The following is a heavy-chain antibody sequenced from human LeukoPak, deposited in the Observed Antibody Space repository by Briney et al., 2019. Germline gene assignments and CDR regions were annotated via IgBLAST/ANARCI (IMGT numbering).Heavy chain of an antibody. CDR2: IYTSEST. D-gene: IGHD6-19*01. CDR1: GGSISSYY. J-gene: IGHJ4*02. CDR3: ARDGAVAGFDY. Sequence: SETLSLTCTVSGGSISSYYWSWIRQPAGKGLEWIGRIYTSESTNYNPSIKSRVTMSVDTSKTQFSLKLSSVTAADTAVYCCARDGAVAGFDYWGQGTLVTVSS. V-gene: IGHV4-4*07.